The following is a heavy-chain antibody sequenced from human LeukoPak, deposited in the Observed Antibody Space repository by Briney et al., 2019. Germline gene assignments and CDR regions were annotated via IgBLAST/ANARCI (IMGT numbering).Heavy chain of an antibody. D-gene: IGHD2-2*01. CDR3: ASQLGYCSSTSCRHLTDDAFDI. CDR2: IKQDGSEK. J-gene: IGHJ3*02. CDR1: GFTFSSYW. Sequence: PGGSLRLSCAASGFTFSSYWMSWVRQAPGKGLEWVANIKQDGSEKYYVDSVKGRFTISRDNAKNSLYLQMNSLRAEDTAVYYCASQLGYCSSTSCRHLTDDAFDIWGQGTMVTVSS. V-gene: IGHV3-7*01.